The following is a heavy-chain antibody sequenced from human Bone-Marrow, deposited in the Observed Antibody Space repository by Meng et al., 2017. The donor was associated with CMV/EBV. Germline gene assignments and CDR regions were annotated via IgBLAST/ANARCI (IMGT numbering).Heavy chain of an antibody. J-gene: IGHJ1*01. CDR2: ISSSSSTI. D-gene: IGHD3-10*01. CDR1: GFTFSSYS. CDR3: ARDPHFGALDH. V-gene: IGHV3-48*04. Sequence: GGSLRLSCAASGFTFSSYSMNWVRQAPGKGLEWVSYISSSSSTIYYADSVKGRFTISRDNAKNSLYLQMNSLRADDTAVYYCARDPHFGALDHWGQGTLVTVSS.